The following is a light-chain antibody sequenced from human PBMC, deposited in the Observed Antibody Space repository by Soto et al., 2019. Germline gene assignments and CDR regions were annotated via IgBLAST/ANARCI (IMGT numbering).Light chain of an antibody. CDR1: SSDVGGYNY. J-gene: IGLJ3*02. Sequence: QSVLTQPASVSGSPGQSITISCTGTSSDVGGYNYVSWYQQHPGKAPKLMIYEVSNRPSGVSNRFSASKSGNTASLTISGLQAEDEADYHCSSYTSSSTWVFGGGTQLTVL. CDR3: SSYTSSSTWV. V-gene: IGLV2-14*01. CDR2: EVS.